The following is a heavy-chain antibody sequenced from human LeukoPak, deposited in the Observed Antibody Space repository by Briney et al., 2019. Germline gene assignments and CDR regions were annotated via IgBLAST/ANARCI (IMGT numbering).Heavy chain of an antibody. V-gene: IGHV1-18*01. CDR1: GYTFTSYG. CDR2: ISAYNGNT. D-gene: IGHD1-26*01. Sequence: ASVKVSCKASGYTFTSYGISWVRQAPGQGLEWMGWISAYNGNTNYAQKLQGRVTMTTDTSTSTAYMELRSLRSDDTAVYYCAREEDRVGATPFFDYWGQGTLVIVSS. CDR3: AREEDRVGATPFFDY. J-gene: IGHJ4*02.